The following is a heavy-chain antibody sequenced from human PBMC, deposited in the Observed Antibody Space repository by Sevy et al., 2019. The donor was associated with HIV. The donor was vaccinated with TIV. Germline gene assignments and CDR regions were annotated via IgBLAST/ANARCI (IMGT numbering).Heavy chain of an antibody. CDR3: AREKDREPPGTGYYDSSGYLL. CDR1: GGSISSGGYY. V-gene: IGHV4-31*03. CDR2: IYYSGST. D-gene: IGHD3-22*01. Sequence: SETLSLTCTVSGGSISSGGYYWSWIRQHPGKGLEWIGYIYYSGSTYYNPSLKSRVTISVDTSKNQFSLKLSSVTAADTAVYYCAREKDREPPGTGYYDSSGYLLWGQGTLVTVSS. J-gene: IGHJ4*02.